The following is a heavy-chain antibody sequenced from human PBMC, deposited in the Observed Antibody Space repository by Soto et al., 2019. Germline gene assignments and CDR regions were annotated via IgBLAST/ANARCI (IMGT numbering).Heavy chain of an antibody. V-gene: IGHV3-33*01. Sequence: QVQLVESGGGVVQPGRSLRLSCAASGFTFSSYGMHWVRQAPGKGLEWVAVIWYDGSNKYYADSVKGRFTISRDNSKNTLYLQMNSLRAEDTAVYYCARERRVTIFGVVIMGHDAFDIWGQGTMVTVSS. CDR3: ARERRVTIFGVVIMGHDAFDI. CDR1: GFTFSSYG. CDR2: IWYDGSNK. J-gene: IGHJ3*02. D-gene: IGHD3-3*01.